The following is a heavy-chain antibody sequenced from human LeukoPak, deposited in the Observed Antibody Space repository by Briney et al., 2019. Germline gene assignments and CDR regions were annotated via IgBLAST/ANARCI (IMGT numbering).Heavy chain of an antibody. J-gene: IGHJ4*02. Sequence: SETLSLTCTASGNSISSSSYYWVWIRQPPGKGLEWIGSINYYGKTYYNPSVKSRVTISVDTSKNQFSLMVRSVTAADTAVYYCGRSAGFVHFDHWGQGTLVTVSS. CDR3: GRSAGFVHFDH. CDR2: INYYGKT. CDR1: GNSISSSSYY. V-gene: IGHV4-39*07. D-gene: IGHD3-16*01.